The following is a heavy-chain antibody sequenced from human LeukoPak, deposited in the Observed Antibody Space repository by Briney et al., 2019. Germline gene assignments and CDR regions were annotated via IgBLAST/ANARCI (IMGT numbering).Heavy chain of an antibody. J-gene: IGHJ4*02. CDR1: GFTFSNAW. V-gene: IGHV3-15*01. CDR3: TTDGPFYYDFWTAGIDY. Sequence: GGSLRLSCAASGFTFSNAWMSWVRQAPGKGLEWVGRIKSKTDGGTTDYAAPVKGRFTISRDDSKNTLYLQMNSLKTEDTAVYYCTTDGPFYYDFWTAGIDYWGQGTLVTVSS. CDR2: IKSKTDGGTT. D-gene: IGHD3-3*01.